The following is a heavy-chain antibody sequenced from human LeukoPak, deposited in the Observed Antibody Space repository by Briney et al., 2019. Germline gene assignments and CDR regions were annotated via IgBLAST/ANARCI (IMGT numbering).Heavy chain of an antibody. J-gene: IGHJ4*02. CDR1: GFTFDDYG. D-gene: IGHD2-21*02. CDR3: ARAQTYGDSRLLLDY. V-gene: IGHV3-20*04. CDR2: INWNGGST. Sequence: PGGSLRLSCAASGFTFDDYGMSWVRQAPGEGLEWVSGINWNGGSTGYADSVEGRFTISRDNAKNSQYLQMNSLRVEDTALYYCARAQTYGDSRLLLDYWGQGTLVTVSS.